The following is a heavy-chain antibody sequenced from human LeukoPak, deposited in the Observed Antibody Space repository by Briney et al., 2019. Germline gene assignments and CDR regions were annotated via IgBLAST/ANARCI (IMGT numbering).Heavy chain of an antibody. V-gene: IGHV3-7*01. CDR1: GFTFSSYW. Sequence: GGSLRLSCAASGFTFSSYWKSWVRQAPGKGLEWVANIKQDGSEKYYVDSVKGRFTMSRDNVKNTLYLQMNSLRVEDTAVYYCARDPRNVGLAPWGQGTLVTVSS. CDR2: IKQDGSEK. CDR3: ARDPRNVGLAP. J-gene: IGHJ5*02. D-gene: IGHD2-15*01.